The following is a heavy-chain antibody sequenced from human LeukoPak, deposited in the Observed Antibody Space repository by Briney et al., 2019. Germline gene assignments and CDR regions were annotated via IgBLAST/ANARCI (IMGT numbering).Heavy chain of an antibody. J-gene: IGHJ5*02. D-gene: IGHD6-6*01. CDR1: GFTFSSYA. CDR2: ISYDGSNK. V-gene: IGHV3-30-3*01. Sequence: GGSLRLSCAASGFTFSSYAMHWVRQAPGKGLEWVAVISYDGSNKYYADSVKGRFTISRDNSKNTLYLQMNSLRAEDTAVYYCARDPNPPYSSSSGWFDPWGQGTLVTVSS. CDR3: ARDPNPPYSSSSGWFDP.